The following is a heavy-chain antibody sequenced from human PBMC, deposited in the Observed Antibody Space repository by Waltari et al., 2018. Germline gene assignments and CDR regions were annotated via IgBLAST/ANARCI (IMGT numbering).Heavy chain of an antibody. CDR3: AGHSQVVIMEDAFDI. D-gene: IGHD3-3*01. J-gene: IGHJ3*02. V-gene: IGHV4-61*02. CDR1: GGSISSGSYY. Sequence: QVQLQESGPGLVKPSQTLSLTCTVSGGSISSGSYYWSWIRQPAGKGLEWIGRIYTSGSTNYNPSLKGRVTISGGTSKNQSSLKLSSVTAADTAVYYCAGHSQVVIMEDAFDIWGQGTMVTVSS. CDR2: IYTSGST.